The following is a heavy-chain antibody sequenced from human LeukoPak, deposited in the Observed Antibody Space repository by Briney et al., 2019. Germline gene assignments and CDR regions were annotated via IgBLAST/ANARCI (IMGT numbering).Heavy chain of an antibody. CDR1: GFTFGDYA. Sequence: GGSLRLSCTASGFTFGDYAMSWVRQAPGKGLEWVGFIRSKAYGVTTEYAASVKGRFTISRDDSKSLAYLRMNSLKTEDTAVYYCTRCYNWNYFGLDAFDYWGQGTLVTVSS. D-gene: IGHD1-7*01. J-gene: IGHJ4*02. V-gene: IGHV3-49*04. CDR2: IRSKAYGVTT. CDR3: TRCYNWNYFGLDAFDY.